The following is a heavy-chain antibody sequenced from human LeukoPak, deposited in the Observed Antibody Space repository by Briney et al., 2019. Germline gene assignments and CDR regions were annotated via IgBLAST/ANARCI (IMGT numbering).Heavy chain of an antibody. CDR2: ISPRSGDT. D-gene: IGHD3-10*01. J-gene: IGHJ4*02. Sequence: ASVKVSCKASGYTFTDYYMHWVRQAPGQGLEWMGWISPRSGDTSYAQKFQGRVTMTRDTSINTVDMDLSGLTSDDTAVFYCARGREIHGGSDTNLDGYWGQGTLVTVSS. V-gene: IGHV1-2*02. CDR1: GYTFTDYY. CDR3: ARGREIHGGSDTNLDGY.